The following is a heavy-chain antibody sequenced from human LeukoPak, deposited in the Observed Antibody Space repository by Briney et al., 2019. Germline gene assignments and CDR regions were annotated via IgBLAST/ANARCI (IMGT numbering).Heavy chain of an antibody. J-gene: IGHJ4*02. CDR3: VREFYSALWD. Sequence: GGSLRLSCAASGFTFSTYWMHWVRQAPGKGLVWVSRINSDGSGTGFADSLNGRFTISRDNAENILYLQMNSLRAEDTAVYYCVREFYSALWDWGQGTLVTVSS. D-gene: IGHD2-21*01. CDR1: GFTFSTYW. CDR2: INSDGSGT. V-gene: IGHV3-74*01.